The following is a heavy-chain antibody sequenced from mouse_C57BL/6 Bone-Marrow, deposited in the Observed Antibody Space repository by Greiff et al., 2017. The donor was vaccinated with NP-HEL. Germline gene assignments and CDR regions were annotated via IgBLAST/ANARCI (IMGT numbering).Heavy chain of an antibody. D-gene: IGHD2-5*01. V-gene: IGHV1-59*01. CDR2: IDPSDSYT. CDR1: GYTFTSYW. CDR3: ATYSTSGY. J-gene: IGHJ2*01. Sequence: QVQLQQPWAELVRPGTSVKLSCKASGYTFTSYWMHWVKQRPGQGLEWIGVIDPSDSYTNYNQKFKGKATLTVDTSSSTAYMQLSSLTSEDSAVYYCATYSTSGYWGQGTTLTVSS.